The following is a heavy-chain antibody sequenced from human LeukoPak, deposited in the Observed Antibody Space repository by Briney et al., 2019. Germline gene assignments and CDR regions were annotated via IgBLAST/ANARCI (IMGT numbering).Heavy chain of an antibody. CDR3: ARDRGYYYDY. CDR1: GNYC. CDR2: ISTSSTTI. V-gene: IGHV3-48*02. J-gene: IGHJ4*02. Sequence: GGSLRLSCAASGNYCMHWVRQAPGKGLEWVSYISTSSTTIYYADSVKGRFTISRDNAKNSLYLQMNSLRDEDTAVYYCARDRGYYYDYWGQGTLVTVSS. D-gene: IGHD3-10*01.